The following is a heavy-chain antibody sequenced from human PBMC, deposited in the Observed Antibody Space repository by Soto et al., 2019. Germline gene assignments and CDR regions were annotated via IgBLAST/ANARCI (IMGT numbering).Heavy chain of an antibody. CDR3: ARESVVGHFYYGMDV. V-gene: IGHV3-48*02. CDR1: EFTFSVYS. J-gene: IGHJ6*02. D-gene: IGHD3-22*01. CDR2: ISSSGAAI. Sequence: PGGSLRLSCAASEFTFSVYSMNWVRQAPGKGLEWVSYISSSGAAIYFADSVKGRFTISRDNAKNSLYLQMNSLRDEDTAVYYCARESVVGHFYYGMDVWGQGTTVTVSS.